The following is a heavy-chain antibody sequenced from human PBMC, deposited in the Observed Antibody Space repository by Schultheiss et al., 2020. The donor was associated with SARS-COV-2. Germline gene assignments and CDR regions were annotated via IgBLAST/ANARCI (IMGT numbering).Heavy chain of an antibody. V-gene: IGHV3-53*01. D-gene: IGHD3-22*01. Sequence: GGSLRLSCAASGFTVSSNYMSWVRQAPGKGLEWVSVIYSGGSTYYADSVKGRFTISRDNSKNTLYLQMNSLRDEDTAVYYCARDDTMIVVVIPFDYWGQGTLVTVSS. CDR2: IYSGGST. CDR1: GFTVSSNY. CDR3: ARDDTMIVVVIPFDY. J-gene: IGHJ4*02.